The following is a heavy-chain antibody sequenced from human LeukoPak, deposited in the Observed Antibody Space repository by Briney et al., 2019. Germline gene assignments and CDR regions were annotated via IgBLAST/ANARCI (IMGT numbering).Heavy chain of an antibody. D-gene: IGHD3-22*01. CDR3: ARVEKSGYYDSSPYTC. CDR2: VSYDVINK. CDR1: GFTFSNYA. V-gene: IGHV3-30*04. J-gene: IGHJ4*02. Sequence: GRSLRLSCAASGFTFSNYAVHWVRQVPGKGLEWVAIVSYDVINKAYADSVKGRFTISRDNSKSTLYLQMNSLRADDTAVYYCARVEKSGYYDSSPYTCWGQGTLVTVSS.